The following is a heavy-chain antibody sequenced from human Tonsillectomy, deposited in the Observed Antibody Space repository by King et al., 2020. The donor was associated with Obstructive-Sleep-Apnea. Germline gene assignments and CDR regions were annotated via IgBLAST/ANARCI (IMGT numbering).Heavy chain of an antibody. J-gene: IGHJ6*02. CDR3: ARGHRGVAQACGMDV. CDR1: GFTFSSYA. V-gene: IGHV3-30-3*01. D-gene: IGHD3-3*01. CDR2: ISYDGSNK. Sequence: VHLVESGGGVVQPGRSLRLSCAASGFTFSSYAMHWVRQAPGKGLECGAVISYDGSNKYYADSVKGRFTISRDNSKNTLYVQMNSLRAEDTAVYYCARGHRGVAQACGMDVWGQGTTVTVSS.